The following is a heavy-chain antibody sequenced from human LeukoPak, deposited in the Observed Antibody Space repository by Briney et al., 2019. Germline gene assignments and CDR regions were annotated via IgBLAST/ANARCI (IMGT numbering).Heavy chain of an antibody. V-gene: IGHV4-38-2*02. CDR2: IYYSGST. D-gene: IGHD5-18*01. Sequence: SETLSLTCSVSGYSISSGYYWGWIRQPPGKGLEWIGSIYYSGSTYYNPSLKSRVTISVDTSKNQFSLKLSSVTAADTAVYYCARDRDTVLAGYFFDYWGQGTLVTVSS. CDR1: GYSISSGYY. J-gene: IGHJ4*02. CDR3: ARDRDTVLAGYFFDY.